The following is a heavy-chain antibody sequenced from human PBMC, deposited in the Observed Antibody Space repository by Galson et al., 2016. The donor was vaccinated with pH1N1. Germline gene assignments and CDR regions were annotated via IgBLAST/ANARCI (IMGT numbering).Heavy chain of an antibody. D-gene: IGHD1-7*01. V-gene: IGHV1-2*02. CDR2: IIPNNGAT. CDR3: ARAGNNWNYATDFDY. CDR1: GYTFTGHY. J-gene: IGHJ4*02. Sequence: QSGAEVKKPGPSVKVSCKASGYTFTGHYMHWVRQAPGQGLEWMGWIIPNNGATVYAQKFQGRVTMTADTSISTAFMEVSRLTSDDTAVFYCARAGNNWNYATDFDYWGQGTLVTVSS.